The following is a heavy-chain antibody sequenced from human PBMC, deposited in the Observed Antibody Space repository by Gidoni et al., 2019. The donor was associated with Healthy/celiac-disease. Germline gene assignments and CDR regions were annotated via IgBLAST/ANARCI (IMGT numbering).Heavy chain of an antibody. J-gene: IGHJ3*02. V-gene: IGHV3-13*05. CDR3: ARGSASGATPGVAFDI. CDR1: GFTFSSYD. D-gene: IGHD1-26*01. CDR2: IGTVGYP. Sequence: EVQLVESGGGLVQPGGSLRLSCAASGFTFSSYDMHWVRQATGKGLEWVSAIGTVGYPYYPGSGKGRFTIARENANNSLYLQMNSLRAGDTAVYYCARGSASGATPGVAFDIWGQGTMVTVSS.